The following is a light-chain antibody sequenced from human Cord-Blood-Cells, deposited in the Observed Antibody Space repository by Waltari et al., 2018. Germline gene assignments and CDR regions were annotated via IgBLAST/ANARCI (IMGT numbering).Light chain of an antibody. J-gene: IGLJ3*02. CDR2: EVS. V-gene: IGLV2-14*01. CDR3: SSYTSSSTWV. CDR1: SIDVGGYNY. Sequence: QSALPNPASVFGSLGRPITISGTGTSIDVGGYNYVPWYQQHPGKAPKLMIYEVSNRPSGVSNRFSGSKSGNTASLTISGLQAEDEADYYCSSYTSSSTWVFGGGTKLTVL.